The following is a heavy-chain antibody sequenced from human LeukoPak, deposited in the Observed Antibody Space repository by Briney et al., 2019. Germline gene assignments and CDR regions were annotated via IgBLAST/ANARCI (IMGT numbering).Heavy chain of an antibody. J-gene: IGHJ4*02. D-gene: IGHD3-3*01. CDR2: LYYSGNT. CDR3: ARSLWGGFLYYFDY. Sequence: PSETLSLTCTVSGGSISSSNYFWGWIRQSPGKGLEWLGSLYYSGNTYYNPSLKGRVTISVDTSKSQFSLKLTSVTAADTAVYYCARSLWGGFLYYFDYWGQGTLVTVSS. V-gene: IGHV4-39*01. CDR1: GGSISSSNYF.